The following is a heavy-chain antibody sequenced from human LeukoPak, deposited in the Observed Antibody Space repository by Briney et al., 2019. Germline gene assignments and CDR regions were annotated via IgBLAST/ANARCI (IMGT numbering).Heavy chain of an antibody. CDR2: IGGSGGST. D-gene: IGHD2-15*01. CDR3: ATVGVYCSGGSCSYDAFDI. CDR1: GFTFSSYA. Sequence: GGSLRLSCAASGFTFSSYAMSWVRQAPGKGPEWVSAIGGSGGSTYYADSVKGRFTISRDNSKNTLYLQMNSLRAEDTAVYYCATVGVYCSGGSCSYDAFDIWGQGTMVTVSS. V-gene: IGHV3-23*01. J-gene: IGHJ3*02.